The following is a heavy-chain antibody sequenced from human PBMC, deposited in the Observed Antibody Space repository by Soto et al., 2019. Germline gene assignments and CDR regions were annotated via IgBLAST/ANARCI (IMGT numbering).Heavy chain of an antibody. Sequence: QVQLVESGGGVVQPGMSLRLSCAASGFSFSTYGMHWVRQAPGKGLEWVAVTWDEGSEEHYVDSVKGRFTISRDNSKKTLYLQINSLRAEDTAVYYCARVMAVLFLDWISNSTDYSGLDVWGRGTTVTVSS. V-gene: IGHV3-33*01. J-gene: IGHJ6*02. CDR1: GFSFSTYG. D-gene: IGHD3-3*01. CDR2: TWDEGSEE. CDR3: ARVMAVLFLDWISNSTDYSGLDV.